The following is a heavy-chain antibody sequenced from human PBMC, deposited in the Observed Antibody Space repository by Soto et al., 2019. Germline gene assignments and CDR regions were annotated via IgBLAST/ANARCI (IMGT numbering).Heavy chain of an antibody. V-gene: IGHV4-30-2*01. Sequence: QLQLQESGSRLVKPSQTLSLTCAVSGGSISSGGYSWSCLRQPPGKGLEWIGYISHSGSTYYNPSLKSRATISIDKSKNHFSLKLSSVTAADTAVFYCARTLYDILTGRLDAFDIWGQGTMVTVSS. CDR3: ARTLYDILTGRLDAFDI. D-gene: IGHD3-9*01. J-gene: IGHJ3*02. CDR2: ISHSGST. CDR1: GGSISSGGYS.